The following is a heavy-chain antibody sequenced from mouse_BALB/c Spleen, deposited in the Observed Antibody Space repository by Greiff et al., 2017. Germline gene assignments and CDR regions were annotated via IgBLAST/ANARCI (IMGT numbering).Heavy chain of an antibody. Sequence: DVMLVESGGGLVQPGGSRKLSCAASGFTFSSFGMHWVRQAPEKGLEWVAYISSGSSTIYYADTVKGRFTISRDNPKNTLFLQMTSLRSEDTAMYYCARRDDGGYYNAMDYWGQGTSVTVSS. CDR3: ARRDDGGYYNAMDY. CDR2: ISSGSSTI. V-gene: IGHV5-17*02. CDR1: GFTFSSFG. J-gene: IGHJ4*01. D-gene: IGHD2-3*01.